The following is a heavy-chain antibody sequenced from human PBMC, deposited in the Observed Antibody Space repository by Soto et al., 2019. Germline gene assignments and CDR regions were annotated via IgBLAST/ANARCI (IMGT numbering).Heavy chain of an antibody. V-gene: IGHV3-30*18. CDR2: ISYDGSNK. J-gene: IGHJ4*02. D-gene: IGHD4-17*01. Sequence: QVQLVESGGGVVQPGRSLRLSCAASGFTFSSYGMHWVRQAPGKGLEWVAVISYDGSNKYYADSVKGRFTISRDNSKNTLYLQMNSLRAEDTAVYYCAKDSGDGDWFVYWGQGTLVTVSS. CDR1: GFTFSSYG. CDR3: AKDSGDGDWFVY.